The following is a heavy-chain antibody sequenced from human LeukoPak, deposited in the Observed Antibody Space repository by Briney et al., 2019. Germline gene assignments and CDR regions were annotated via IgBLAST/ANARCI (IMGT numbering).Heavy chain of an antibody. CDR3: AKGAFWTGSAEYFDP. J-gene: IGHJ4*02. V-gene: IGHV3-33*06. CDR2: IWNDGIKK. CDR1: GFTFSTYG. D-gene: IGHD3/OR15-3a*01. Sequence: GGSLRLSCAASGFTFSTYGMSWVRQAPGKGLEWAALIWNDGIKKYYAESVKGRFTISRDNSKNTLYLQMDSLRVEDTAVYYCAKGAFWTGSAEYFDPSGQGILFTVSS.